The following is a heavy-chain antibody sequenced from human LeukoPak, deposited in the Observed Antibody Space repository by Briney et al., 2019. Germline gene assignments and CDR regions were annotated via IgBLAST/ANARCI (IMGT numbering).Heavy chain of an antibody. CDR1: GGSISSGSYY. J-gene: IGHJ4*02. V-gene: IGHV4-61*02. CDR2: IYTSGST. D-gene: IGHD6-13*01. Sequence: PSQTLSLTCTVSGGSISSGSYYWSWIRQPAGKGLEWIGRIYTSGSTNYNPSLKSRVTMSVDTSKNQFSLKLSSVTAADTAVYYCARSAAAQLSPLGYWGQGTLVTVSS. CDR3: ARSAAAQLSPLGY.